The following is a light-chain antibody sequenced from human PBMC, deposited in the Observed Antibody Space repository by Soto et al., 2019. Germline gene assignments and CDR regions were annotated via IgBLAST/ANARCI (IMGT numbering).Light chain of an antibody. V-gene: IGKV3-15*01. CDR3: QQYNNWPPWT. CDR1: QSISNS. J-gene: IGKJ1*01. Sequence: IVMTQSPATLSVSPGERATLSCRASQSISNSLAWYQQKPGQAPRLVIYGASTRATGIPARFSGSGSGTEFTLTINGLQSEDFAVYYCQQYNNWPPWTFGQGTKVEIK. CDR2: GAS.